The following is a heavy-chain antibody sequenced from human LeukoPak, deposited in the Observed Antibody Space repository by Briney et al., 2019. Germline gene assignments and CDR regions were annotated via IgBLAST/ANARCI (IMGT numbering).Heavy chain of an antibody. Sequence: GESLKISCKGSGYDFSRYWIAWVRQTPGKGLEWMGIIYPGDSDTRYSPSFQGQVTISADKSISTAYLQWSSLKASDTAMYYCARLYRIVGANLDYWGQGTLVTVSS. CDR2: IYPGDSDT. CDR3: ARLYRIVGANLDY. CDR1: GYDFSRYW. J-gene: IGHJ4*02. D-gene: IGHD1-26*01. V-gene: IGHV5-51*01.